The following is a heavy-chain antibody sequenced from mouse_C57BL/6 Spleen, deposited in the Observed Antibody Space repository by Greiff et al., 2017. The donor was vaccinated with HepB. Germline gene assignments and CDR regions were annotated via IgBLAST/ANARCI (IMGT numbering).Heavy chain of an antibody. CDR2: LDPSDSYT. Sequence: QVQLQQPGAELVMPGASVKLSCKASGYTFTSYWMHWVKQRPGQGLEWIGELDPSDSYTNYNQKFKGKSTLTVDKSSSTAYMQLSSLTSEDSAVYYCARRGGYYFDYWGQGTTLTVSS. V-gene: IGHV1-69*01. CDR3: ARRGGYYFDY. J-gene: IGHJ2*01. CDR1: GYTFTSYW.